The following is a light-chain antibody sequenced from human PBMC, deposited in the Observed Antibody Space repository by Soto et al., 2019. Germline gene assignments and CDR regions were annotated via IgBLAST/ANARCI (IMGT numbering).Light chain of an antibody. CDR3: QQYGSSTIT. CDR2: GAS. J-gene: IGKJ5*01. V-gene: IGKV3-20*01. CDR1: QSVSSNY. Sequence: EIVLTHSPGTLSLSPGERATLSCRASQSVSSNYLAWYQQKPGQAPRLLIYGASSRATGIPDRFSGSGSGTDFTLTISRLEPEDFAVYYCQQYGSSTITFGQGTRLEIK.